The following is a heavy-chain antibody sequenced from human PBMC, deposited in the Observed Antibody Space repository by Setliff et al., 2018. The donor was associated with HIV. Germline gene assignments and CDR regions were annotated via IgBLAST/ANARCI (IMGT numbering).Heavy chain of an antibody. CDR3: ARATPFVVVPAAPNYYYYMDV. J-gene: IGHJ6*03. D-gene: IGHD2-2*01. CDR2: IHHIGIT. CDR1: GGSFSGYY. Sequence: PSETLSLTCAVYGGSFSGYYWGWIRQPPGKGLEWIGEIHHIGITNYNPSPKSRDTIPIDTSKNQFSLKLSSVTAADTAVYSCARATPFVVVPAAPNYYYYMDVWGKGTTVTVSS. V-gene: IGHV4-34*01.